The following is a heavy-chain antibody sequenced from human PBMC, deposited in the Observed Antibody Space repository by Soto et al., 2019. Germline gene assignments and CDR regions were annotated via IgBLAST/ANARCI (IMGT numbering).Heavy chain of an antibody. V-gene: IGHV1-18*04. J-gene: IGHJ6*02. CDR3: ASGGSYYEGYYYYYGMDV. Sequence: ASVKVSCKASGYTFTSYGISWVRQAPGQGLEWVGWISAYNGNTNYAQKLQGRVTMTTDTSTSTAYMELRSLRSDDTAVYYCASGGSYYEGYYYYYGMDVWGQGTTVTVSS. CDR2: ISAYNGNT. D-gene: IGHD1-26*01. CDR1: GYTFTSYG.